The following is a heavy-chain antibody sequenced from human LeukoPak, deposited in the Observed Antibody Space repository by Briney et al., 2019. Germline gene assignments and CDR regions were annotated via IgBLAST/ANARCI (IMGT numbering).Heavy chain of an antibody. CDR2: ISYDGSNK. D-gene: IGHD2-21*02. V-gene: IGHV3-30*18. CDR1: GFTFSSYG. Sequence: GRSLRLSCAASGFTFSSYGMHWVRQAPGKGLEWVAVISYDGSNKYYADSVKGRFTISRDNSKNTLYLQMNSLRAEDTAVYYCAKGRVVGDSDYFDYWGQGTLVTVSS. CDR3: AKGRVVGDSDYFDY. J-gene: IGHJ4*02.